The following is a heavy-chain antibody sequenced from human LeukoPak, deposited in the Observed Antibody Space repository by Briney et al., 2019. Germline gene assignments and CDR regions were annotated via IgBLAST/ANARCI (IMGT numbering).Heavy chain of an antibody. V-gene: IGHV1-2*02. D-gene: IGHD3-22*01. CDR2: INPNSGGT. CDR1: GYTFTDSY. J-gene: IGHJ5*02. Sequence: GASVKVSCKASGYTFTDSYIHWVRQAPGQGLEWMGWINPNSGGTNYAQKFQGRVTMTRDTSISTAYMELSRLRSDDTAVYYCARTFYYDTSGGENWFDPWGQGTLVTVSS. CDR3: ARTFYYDTSGGENWFDP.